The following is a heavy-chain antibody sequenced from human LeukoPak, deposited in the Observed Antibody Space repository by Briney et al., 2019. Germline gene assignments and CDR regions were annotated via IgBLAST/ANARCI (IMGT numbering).Heavy chain of an antibody. CDR1: GYTFTSYD. CDR2: ISAYNGNT. J-gene: IGHJ6*03. CDR3: ARGRYSGSYYDYYYMDV. D-gene: IGHD1-26*01. V-gene: IGHV1-18*01. Sequence: ASVKVSCKASGYTFTSYDISWVRQAPGQGLEWMGWISAYNGNTNYAQKLQGRVTMTTDTSTSTAYMELRSLRSDDTAVYYCARGRYSGSYYDYYYMDVWGKGTTVTVSS.